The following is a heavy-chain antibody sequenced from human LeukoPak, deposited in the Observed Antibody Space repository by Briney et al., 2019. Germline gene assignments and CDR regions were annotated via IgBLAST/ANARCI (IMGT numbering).Heavy chain of an antibody. V-gene: IGHV4-59*08. CDR1: GASTTSYY. Sequence: PSETLSLTCSVSGASTTSYYWNWIRQAPGKGLEWIGSIYYSGSTYYNPSLKSRVTISVDTSKNQFSLKLNSVTATDTAVYYCARHYGPWGQGTLVTVSS. CDR3: ARHYGP. D-gene: IGHD3-10*01. CDR2: IYYSGST. J-gene: IGHJ4*02.